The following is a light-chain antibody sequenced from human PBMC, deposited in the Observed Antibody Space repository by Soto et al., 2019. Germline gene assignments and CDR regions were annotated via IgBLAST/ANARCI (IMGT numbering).Light chain of an antibody. CDR3: QQRSHWPIT. V-gene: IGKV3-11*01. Sequence: EIVLTQSPATLSLSPGERATLSCRASQSVSSYLAWYQQNPGQSPSLVIYDASNRATGIPARFSGSGSGTDFTLTISSLEPEDFAVYHCQQRSHWPITFGQGTRLEIK. CDR1: QSVSSY. CDR2: DAS. J-gene: IGKJ5*01.